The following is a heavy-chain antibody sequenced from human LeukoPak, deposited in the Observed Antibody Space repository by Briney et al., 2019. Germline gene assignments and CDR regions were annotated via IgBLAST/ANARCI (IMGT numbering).Heavy chain of an antibody. Sequence: PGGSLRLSCAASGFTFSSYLVHWVRQAPGKGLVWVSRINSDGSSTSYADSVKGRFTISRDNAKNTLYLQMNSLRAEDTAVYYCARDHYYDSSGYYLYYWGQGTLVTVSS. CDR1: GFTFSSYL. J-gene: IGHJ4*02. D-gene: IGHD3-22*01. CDR2: INSDGSST. CDR3: ARDHYYDSSGYYLYY. V-gene: IGHV3-74*01.